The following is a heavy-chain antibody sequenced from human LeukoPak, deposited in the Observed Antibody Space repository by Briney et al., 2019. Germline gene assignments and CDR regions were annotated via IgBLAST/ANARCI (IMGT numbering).Heavy chain of an antibody. CDR2: IGTAGDT. J-gene: IGHJ4*02. D-gene: IGHD2-2*02. CDR3: ARDNCSSTSCYTTTRDGFYFDY. CDR1: GFAFSSYD. V-gene: IGHV3-13*01. Sequence: GGSLRLSCAASGFAFSSYDMHWVRQATGKGLEWVSAIGTAGDTYYPGSVKGRFTISRENAKNSLYLQMNSLRAEDTAVYYCARDNCSSTSCYTTTRDGFYFDYWGQGTLVTVSS.